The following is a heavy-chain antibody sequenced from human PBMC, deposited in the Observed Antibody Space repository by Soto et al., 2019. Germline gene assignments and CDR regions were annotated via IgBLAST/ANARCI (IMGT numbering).Heavy chain of an antibody. J-gene: IGHJ4*02. CDR1: GFTFSSYS. Sequence: GGSLRLSCAASGFTFSSYSMHWVRQAPGKGLEWVAVISYDGSNKYYADSVKGRFTISRDNSKNTLYLQMNSLRAEDTAVYYCAKVDYYDSSFDYWGQGTLVTVS. CDR2: ISYDGSNK. D-gene: IGHD3-22*01. V-gene: IGHV3-30*18. CDR3: AKVDYYDSSFDY.